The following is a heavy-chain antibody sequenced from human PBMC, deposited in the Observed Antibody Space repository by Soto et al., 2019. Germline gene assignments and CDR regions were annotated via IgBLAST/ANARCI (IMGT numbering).Heavy chain of an antibody. Sequence: QVQLVQSGAEVKKPGASVKVSCEASGYTFTSYGISWVRQAPGQGLEWMGWISAYNGNTNYAQKLQGRVTMTTDTSTSTAYMELRSLRSDDTAVYYCARVGDIVVVVAATDNWFDPWGQGTLVTVSS. CDR2: ISAYNGNT. V-gene: IGHV1-18*01. J-gene: IGHJ5*02. CDR1: GYTFTSYG. D-gene: IGHD2-15*01. CDR3: ARVGDIVVVVAATDNWFDP.